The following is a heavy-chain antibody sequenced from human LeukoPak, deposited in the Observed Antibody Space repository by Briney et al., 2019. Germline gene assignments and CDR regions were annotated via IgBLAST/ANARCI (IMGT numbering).Heavy chain of an antibody. CDR3: ARGIDTSGWYDFDY. D-gene: IGHD6-19*01. CDR1: GFTFSDYY. V-gene: IGHV3-11*04. Sequence: GGSLRLSCAASGFTFSDYYMSWIRQAPGKGLEWVSYISSSGSNIYSADSVKGRFTIARDNAKNSLYLQMNSLRAEDTAVYYCARGIDTSGWYDFDYWGQGTLVTVSS. CDR2: ISSSGSNI. J-gene: IGHJ4*02.